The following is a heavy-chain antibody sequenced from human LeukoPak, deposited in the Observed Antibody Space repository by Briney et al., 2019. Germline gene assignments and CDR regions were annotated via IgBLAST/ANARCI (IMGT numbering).Heavy chain of an antibody. D-gene: IGHD2-8*01. CDR3: ARHNARDWFDP. CDR2: IYYSGST. J-gene: IGHJ5*02. Sequence: SETLSLTCTVSGGSISSGAYHWSWIRQHPRRGLEWLGYIYYSGSTYYNPSLTSRIIISLDTSKNQFSLKLGSVTAADTAMYYCARHNARDWFDPWGQGTLVTVSS. V-gene: IGHV4-31*03. CDR1: GGSISSGAYH.